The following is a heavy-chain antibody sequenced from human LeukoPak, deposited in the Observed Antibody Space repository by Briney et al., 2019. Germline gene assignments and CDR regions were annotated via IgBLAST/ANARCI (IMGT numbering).Heavy chain of an antibody. CDR1: GGTFSSYA. CDR3: ARAGHYYDSSGYWARPPEFFQH. D-gene: IGHD3-22*01. CDR2: IIPIFGTV. V-gene: IGHV1-69*13. Sequence: ASVKVSCKASGGTFSSYAISWVRQAPGQGLEWMGGIIPIFGTVNYAQKFQGRVTITADESTSTAYMELSSLRSEDTAVYYCARAGHYYDSSGYWARPPEFFQHWGQGTLVTVSS. J-gene: IGHJ1*01.